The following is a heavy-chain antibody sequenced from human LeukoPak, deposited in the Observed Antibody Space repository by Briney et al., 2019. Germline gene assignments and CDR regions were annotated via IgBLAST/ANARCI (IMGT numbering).Heavy chain of an antibody. D-gene: IGHD4-17*01. CDR1: GVTFSSYW. J-gene: IGHJ3*02. CDR3: ARYGVEAFEI. V-gene: IGHV3-74*01. CDR2: INNDGSSA. Sequence: GGSLRLSCAASGVTFSSYWMHWVRQAPGKGLVWVSRINNDGSSAYYADSVKGRFTISRDNAKNSLHLQMNSLRAEDTAVYYCARYGVEAFEIWGQGTMVTVSS.